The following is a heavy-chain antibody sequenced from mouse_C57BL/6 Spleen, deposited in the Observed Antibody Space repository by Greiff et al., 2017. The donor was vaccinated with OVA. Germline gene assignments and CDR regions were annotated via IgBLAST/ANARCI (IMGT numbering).Heavy chain of an antibody. CDR2: IDPEDGDT. CDR1: GFNIKDYY. Sequence: VQLQQSGAELVRPGASVKLSCTASGFNIKDYYMHWVKQRPEQGLEWIGRIDPEDGDTVYAPKFQGKATMTADTSSNTAYLQLSSLTSEDTAVYYCTDDYGGYAMDYWGQGTSVTVSS. CDR3: TDDYGGYAMDY. D-gene: IGHD2-4*01. V-gene: IGHV14-1*01. J-gene: IGHJ4*01.